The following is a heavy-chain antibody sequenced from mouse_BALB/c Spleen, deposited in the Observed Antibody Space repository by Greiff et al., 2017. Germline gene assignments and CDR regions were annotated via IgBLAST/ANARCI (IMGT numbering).Heavy chain of an antibody. CDR1: GYSFTGYY. V-gene: IGHV1S34*01. J-gene: IGHJ4*01. CDR3: ARSGGYDVRDAMDY. CDR2: ISCYNGAT. Sequence: LVKPGASVKISCKASGYSFTGYYMHWVQQGHGKSLEWIGYISCYNGATSYNQKFKGKATFTVATSSSTAYMQFNSLTSEDSAVYYCARSGGYDVRDAMDYWGQGTSVTVSS. D-gene: IGHD2-2*01.